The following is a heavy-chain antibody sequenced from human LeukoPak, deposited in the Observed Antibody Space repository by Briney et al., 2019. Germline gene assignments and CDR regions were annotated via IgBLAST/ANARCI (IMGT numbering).Heavy chain of an antibody. V-gene: IGHV3-48*01. Sequence: GGSLRLSCAASGFTFSSYSMNWVRQAPGKGLEWVSYISSSSSTIYYADSVKGRFTISRDNAKTSLYLQMNSLRAEDTAVYYCASGNYYGSGSYSSFDYWGQGTLVTVSS. CDR1: GFTFSSYS. J-gene: IGHJ4*02. D-gene: IGHD3-10*01. CDR3: ASGNYYGSGSYSSFDY. CDR2: ISSSSSTI.